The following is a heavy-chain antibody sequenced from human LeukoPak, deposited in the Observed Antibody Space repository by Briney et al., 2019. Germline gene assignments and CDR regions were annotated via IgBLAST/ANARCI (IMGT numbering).Heavy chain of an antibody. Sequence: SETLSLTCTVSGYSISSGYYWVWIRQPPGKGLEWIGTIYQSGSTYYNPSLKSRVTISVDTSKNQFSLKLSSVTAADTAVYYCARVKDCSSTSCYNLVYYYYMDVWGKGTTVTVSS. CDR1: GYSISSGYY. J-gene: IGHJ6*03. CDR3: ARVKDCSSTSCYNLVYYYYMDV. D-gene: IGHD2-2*02. CDR2: IYQSGST. V-gene: IGHV4-38-2*02.